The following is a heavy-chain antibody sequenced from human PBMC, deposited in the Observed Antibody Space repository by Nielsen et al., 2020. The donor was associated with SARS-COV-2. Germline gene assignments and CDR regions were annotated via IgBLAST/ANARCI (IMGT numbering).Heavy chain of an antibody. V-gene: IGHV3-11*04. CDR2: ITNTGAV. J-gene: IGHJ4*02. Sequence: GESLKISCAASGFTFSDHYMTWIRQTPGKGLEWISYITNTGAVYYADSVKGRFTISRDNAQSSLYLLMNNLRAEDTAVYYCASSGWLDYWGQGTRVTVSS. CDR1: GFTFSDHY. D-gene: IGHD6-19*01. CDR3: ASSGWLDY.